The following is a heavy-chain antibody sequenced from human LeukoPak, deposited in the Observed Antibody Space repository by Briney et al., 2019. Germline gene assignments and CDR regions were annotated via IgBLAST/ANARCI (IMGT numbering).Heavy chain of an antibody. CDR1: GYSISSGYY. CDR2: FYYSGNS. V-gene: IGHV4-61*01. Sequence: SETLSLTCTVSGYSISSGYYWSWIRQPPGKGLEWVGYFYYSGNSNYNPSLKSRVTISVDTSKNQFSLKLSSVTAADTAVYYCARVISPDIYFYYSYYYCMDVWGKGTTVTVSS. D-gene: IGHD3-3*01. CDR3: ARVISPDIYFYYSYYYCMDV. J-gene: IGHJ6*03.